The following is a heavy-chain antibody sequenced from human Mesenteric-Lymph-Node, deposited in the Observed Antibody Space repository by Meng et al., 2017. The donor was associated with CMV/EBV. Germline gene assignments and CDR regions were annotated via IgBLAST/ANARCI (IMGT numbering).Heavy chain of an antibody. CDR2: INPSSGGT. D-gene: IGHD3-9*01. CDR1: GYTFTGYY. V-gene: IGHV1-2*02. CDR3: ARTGDFDY. Sequence: ASVKVSCKASGYTFTGYYMHWVRQAPGQGLEWMGWINPSSGGTDYAQKFQGRVTVTSDTSIGTAYMELSRLRSDDTAEYYCARTGDFDYWGQGTLVTVSS. J-gene: IGHJ4*02.